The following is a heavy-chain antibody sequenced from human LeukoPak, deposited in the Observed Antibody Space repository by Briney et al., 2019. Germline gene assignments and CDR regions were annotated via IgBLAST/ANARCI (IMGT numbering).Heavy chain of an antibody. CDR3: ARVGIALTSPFDY. CDR1: GFTFSDYY. Sequence: PGGSLRLSCLASGFTFSDYYMSWVRQAPGKGLEWISYMSSRGYPTYYAESVKGRFPISRDNAKNTLYLQMHNLRADDTAVYFCARVGIALTSPFDYWGLGTLVAVSS. V-gene: IGHV3-11*01. J-gene: IGHJ4*02. CDR2: MSSRGYPT. D-gene: IGHD1-1*01.